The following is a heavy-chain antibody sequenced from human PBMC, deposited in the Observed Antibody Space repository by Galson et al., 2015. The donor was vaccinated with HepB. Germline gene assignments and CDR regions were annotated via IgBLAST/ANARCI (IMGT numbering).Heavy chain of an antibody. CDR1: GGTFSSHA. Sequence: PVKVSCKASGGTFSSHAISWVRQAPGQGLECMGGIIPIFGTANYAQKFQGRVTITADKSTSTAYMELSSLRSEDTAVYYCARDRWGVVVVAATHHWFDPWGQGTLVTVSS. J-gene: IGHJ5*02. D-gene: IGHD2-15*01. CDR3: ARDRWGVVVVAATHHWFDP. V-gene: IGHV1-69*06. CDR2: IIPIFGTA.